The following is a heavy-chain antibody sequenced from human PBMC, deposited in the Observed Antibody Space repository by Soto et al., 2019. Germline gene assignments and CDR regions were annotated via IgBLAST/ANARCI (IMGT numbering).Heavy chain of an antibody. CDR2: IKQDGSEK. CDR1: GFTFSSYW. Sequence: GSLRLSCAASGFTFSSYWMSWVRQAPGKGLEWVANIKQDGSEKYYVDSVKGRFTISRDNAKNSLYMQMNSLRAEDTAVYYCARDHIVVVVVPYYYGMDVWGQGT. J-gene: IGHJ6*02. CDR3: ARDHIVVVVVPYYYGMDV. D-gene: IGHD2-15*01. V-gene: IGHV3-7*04.